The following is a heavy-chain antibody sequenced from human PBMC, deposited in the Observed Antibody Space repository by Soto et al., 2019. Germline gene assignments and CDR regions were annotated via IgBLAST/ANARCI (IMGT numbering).Heavy chain of an antibody. CDR1: GFTSSDHY. D-gene: IGHD3-16*01. CDR2: TAPKRSRYTT. V-gene: IGHV3-72*01. CDR3: AIARFGHGLDG. J-gene: IGHJ6*01. Sequence: EVELVESGGGLVQAGGSLRVSCGVSGFTSSDHYMDWVRQAPGKGLEWVGRTAPKRSRYTTEYAASVKGRFIILRDDSKNSVYLQMNSLKIVHTAVYYSAIARFGHGLDGWGQGTRVNVSS.